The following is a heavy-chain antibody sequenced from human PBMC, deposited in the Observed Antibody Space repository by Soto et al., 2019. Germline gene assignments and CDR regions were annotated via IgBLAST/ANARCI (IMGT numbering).Heavy chain of an antibody. CDR3: TTLGSHYYYHNFDV. CDR1: GFTFSNAW. J-gene: IGHJ6*02. V-gene: IGHV3-15*07. Sequence: EAQLGESGGGLVTPGGSLRLSCEASGFTFSNAWMNWVRQAPGKGLEWVGLIKMKSEGATKHYAAPVTGRFTISGDDSKKILSLQMSSLKTEDPAVYYCTTLGSHYYYHNFDVWGQGTTVAVSS. CDR2: IKMKSEGATK.